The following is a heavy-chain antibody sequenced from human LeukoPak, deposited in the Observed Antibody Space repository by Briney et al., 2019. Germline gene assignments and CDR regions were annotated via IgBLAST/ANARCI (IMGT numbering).Heavy chain of an antibody. CDR3: ARDLATTSTWEFDY. V-gene: IGHV1-2*02. Sequence: GASVKDSCKASGYIFTGYYMHWVRQAPGQGLEWMGWIYPNSGGTRYAQKFQGRVTMTRDTSISTAYMELSGLTSDDTAVFYCARDLATTSTWEFDYWGQGTLVSVSS. J-gene: IGHJ4*02. CDR2: IYPNSGGT. CDR1: GYIFTGYY. D-gene: IGHD1-26*01.